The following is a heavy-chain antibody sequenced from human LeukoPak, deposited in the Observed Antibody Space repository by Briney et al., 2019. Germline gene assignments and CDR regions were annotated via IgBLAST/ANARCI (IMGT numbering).Heavy chain of an antibody. CDR1: GGTFSSYA. Sequence: SVKVSCKASGGTFSSYAISWVRQAPGQGLEWMGRIIPILGIANYAQKFQGRVTMTEDTSTDTAYMELSSLRSEDTAVYYCATDVLTPRGYYDSSGYPFDYWGQGTLVTVSS. D-gene: IGHD3-22*01. CDR2: IIPILGIA. V-gene: IGHV1-69*04. CDR3: ATDVLTPRGYYDSSGYPFDY. J-gene: IGHJ4*02.